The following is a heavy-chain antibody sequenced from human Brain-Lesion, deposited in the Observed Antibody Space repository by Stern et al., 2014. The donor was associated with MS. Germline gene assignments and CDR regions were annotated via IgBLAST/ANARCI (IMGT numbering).Heavy chain of an antibody. CDR2: MNPYSGNT. V-gene: IGHV1-8*01. J-gene: IGHJ4*02. CDR3: ARAVRNQLLSEY. CDR1: GYTFSSYD. Sequence: VQLVQSGAEVKKTGASVKGSCKASGYTFSSYDITWVRQASRHGLEWMGWMNPYSGNTGYAQKFKGRVSMTSDPSISTVYMELTSLTSDDTAVYFCARAVRNQLLSEYWGQGTLVTVSS. D-gene: IGHD2-2*01.